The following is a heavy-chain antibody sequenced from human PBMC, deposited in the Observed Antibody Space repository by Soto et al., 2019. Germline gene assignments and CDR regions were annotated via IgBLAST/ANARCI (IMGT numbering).Heavy chain of an antibody. J-gene: IGHJ4*02. CDR1: GGTFSSYA. CDR3: ARDYYDSSGYYYRRHEN. D-gene: IGHD3-22*01. Sequence: QVQLVQSGAEVKKPGSSVKVSCKASGGTFSSYAISWVRQAPGQGLEWMGGIIPIFGTANYAQKFQGRVTITADESTSTAYMELSSLRSEDTAVYYCARDYYDSSGYYYRRHENWGQGTLFTVSS. V-gene: IGHV1-69*12. CDR2: IIPIFGTA.